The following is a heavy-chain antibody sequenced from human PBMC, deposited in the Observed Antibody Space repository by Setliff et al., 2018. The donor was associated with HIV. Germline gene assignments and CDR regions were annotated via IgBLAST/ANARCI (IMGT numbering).Heavy chain of an antibody. J-gene: IGHJ6*03. CDR3: ARSGGIGNYHWDV. CDR1: GFTFSNYG. V-gene: IGHV3-33*03. Sequence: GGSLRLSCAASGFTFSNYGMHWVRQAPGKGLEWVAVIWYDGSNTYYADSVKGRFTISRDDAKKSLYLQMNSLGAEDTAVYYCARSGGIGNYHWDVWGKGTTVTVSS. CDR2: IWYDGSNT. D-gene: IGHD3-16*01.